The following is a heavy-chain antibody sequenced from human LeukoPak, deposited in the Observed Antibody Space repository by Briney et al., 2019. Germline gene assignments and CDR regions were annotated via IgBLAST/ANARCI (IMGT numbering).Heavy chain of an antibody. CDR2: ISGSGGST. Sequence: GGTLRLSCAASGFTFSSYGMSWVRQAPGKGLEWVSAISGSGGSTYYADSVKGRFTISRDNAKNSLYLQMNSLRAEDTAVYYCARADKSSSWYYYYMDVWGKGTTVTISS. V-gene: IGHV3-23*01. CDR3: ARADKSSSWYYYYMDV. J-gene: IGHJ6*03. CDR1: GFTFSSYG. D-gene: IGHD6-13*01.